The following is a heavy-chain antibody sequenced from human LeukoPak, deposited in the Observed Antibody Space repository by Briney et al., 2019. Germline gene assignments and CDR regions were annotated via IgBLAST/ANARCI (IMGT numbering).Heavy chain of an antibody. CDR3: SRHGGDDYGDWNGY. CDR2: ISSSSSYI. Sequence: PGGSLRLSCAASGFTFSSYSMNWVRQAPGKGLEWVSSISSSSSYIYYADSVKGRFTISRDNAKNSLYLQMNSLKTEDTAVYYCSRHGGDDYGDWNGYWGHGTLVTVSS. J-gene: IGHJ4*01. V-gene: IGHV3-21*04. D-gene: IGHD4-17*01. CDR1: GFTFSSYS.